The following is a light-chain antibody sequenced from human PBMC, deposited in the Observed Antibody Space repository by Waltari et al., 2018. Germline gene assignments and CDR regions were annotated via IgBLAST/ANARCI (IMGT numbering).Light chain of an antibody. J-gene: IGLJ1*01. CDR2: DVS. V-gene: IGLV2-14*03. CDR3: SSFTSSTTFYV. Sequence: QSALTQPASVSGSPGQSITISCTGTTSDVGDYDYVSWYQQHPGKAPKVMIYDVSKRPSGVSNRFSGSKSGNTASLTISGLQTEDEADYYCSSFTSSTTFYVFGTGTKVTVL. CDR1: TSDVGDYDY.